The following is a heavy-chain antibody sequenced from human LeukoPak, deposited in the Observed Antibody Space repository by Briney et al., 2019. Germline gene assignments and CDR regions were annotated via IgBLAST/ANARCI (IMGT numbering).Heavy chain of an antibody. J-gene: IGHJ4*02. V-gene: IGHV4-39*07. Sequence: SETLSLTCTVSGGSISSSSYYWGWIRQPPGKGLEWIGSIYYSGSTYYNPSLKSRVTISVDKSKNQFSLKLSSVTAADTAVYYCARVSTVVDFDYWGQGTLVTVSS. CDR3: ARVSTVVDFDY. CDR1: GGSISSSSYY. CDR2: IYYSGST. D-gene: IGHD4-23*01.